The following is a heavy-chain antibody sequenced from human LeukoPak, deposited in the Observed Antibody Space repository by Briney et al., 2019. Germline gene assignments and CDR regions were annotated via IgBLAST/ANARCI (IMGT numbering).Heavy chain of an antibody. CDR1: GVSISSYY. D-gene: IGHD6-25*01. V-gene: IGHV4-59*01. Sequence: SETLSLTCTVSGVSISSYYWSWIRQPPGKGLEWIGYIYYSGSTNYNPSLKSRVTISVNTSKNQFSLKLSSVTAADTAVYYCAREGGHRDYMDVWGKGTTVTVSS. CDR2: IYYSGST. CDR3: AREGGHRDYMDV. J-gene: IGHJ6*03.